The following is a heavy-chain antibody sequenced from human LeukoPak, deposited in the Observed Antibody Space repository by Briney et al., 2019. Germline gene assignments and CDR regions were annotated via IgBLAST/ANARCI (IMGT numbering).Heavy chain of an antibody. CDR3: ARGKPIAATTPFDY. J-gene: IGHJ4*02. CDR2: IYTSGST. V-gene: IGHV4-4*07. CDR1: GGSISSYH. Sequence: SETLSLTCTVSGGSISSYHWSWLRQPAGKGLEWIGRIYTSGSTNYNPSLKSRVTMSVDTSKNQFSLKLSSVTAADTAVYYCARGKPIAATTPFDYWGQGTLVTGSS. D-gene: IGHD1-26*01.